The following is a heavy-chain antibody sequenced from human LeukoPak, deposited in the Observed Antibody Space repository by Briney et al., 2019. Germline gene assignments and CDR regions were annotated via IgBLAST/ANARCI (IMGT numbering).Heavy chain of an antibody. CDR1: GGSISSYY. J-gene: IGHJ4*02. CDR3: ARGDGLWSGAPLDY. CDR2: IYYSGRT. Sequence: KPSETLSLTCTVSGGSISSYYWSWIRQPPGKGLEWIGYIYYSGRTNYNPSLKSRLTMSLDTSKNQFSLKLTSVTAADTAVYYCARGDGLWSGAPLDYWGQGTLVTVSS. V-gene: IGHV4-59*08. D-gene: IGHD3-10*01.